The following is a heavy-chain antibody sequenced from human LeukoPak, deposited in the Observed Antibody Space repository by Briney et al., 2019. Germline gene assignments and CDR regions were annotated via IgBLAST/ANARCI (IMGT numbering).Heavy chain of an antibody. CDR2: IRQDGSEK. Sequence: PGGSLRLSCAASGFTFSSYWMSWVRQAPGKGLEWVANIRQDGSEKYYVDSVKGRFTISRDNAKNSLYLQMNSLRAEDTAVYYCAKDKAYSAYYYDSSGSSVDYWGQGTLVTVSS. J-gene: IGHJ4*02. CDR3: AKDKAYSAYYYDSSGSSVDY. D-gene: IGHD3-22*01. CDR1: GFTFSSYW. V-gene: IGHV3-7*03.